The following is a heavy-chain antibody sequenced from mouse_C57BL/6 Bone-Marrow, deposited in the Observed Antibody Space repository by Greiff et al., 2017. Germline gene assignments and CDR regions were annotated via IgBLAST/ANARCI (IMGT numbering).Heavy chain of an antibody. J-gene: IGHJ1*03. CDR3: AREDEYDGGSCWYFDV. V-gene: IGHV1-53*01. CDR1: GYTFTSYW. Sequence: QVQLQQPGTELVKPGASVKLSCKASGYTFTSYWMHWVKQRPGQGLEWIGNINPSNGGTNYNEKFKSKATLTVDKSSSTAYMQLSSLTSEDSAVYYCAREDEYDGGSCWYFDVWGTGTTVTVSS. D-gene: IGHD2-4*01. CDR2: INPSNGGT.